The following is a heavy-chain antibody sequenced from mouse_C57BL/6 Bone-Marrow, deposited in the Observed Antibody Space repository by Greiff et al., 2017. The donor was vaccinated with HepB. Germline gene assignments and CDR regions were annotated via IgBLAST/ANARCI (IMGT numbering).Heavy chain of an antibody. V-gene: IGHV14-4*01. CDR3: TTGWLDAY. CDR2: IDPENGDT. D-gene: IGHD2-3*01. Sequence: EAKLVESGAELVRPGASVKLSCTASGFNIKDDYMHWVKQRPEQGLEWIGWIDPENGDTEYASKFQGKATITADTSSNTAYLQLSSLTSEDTAVYYCTTGWLDAYWGQGTLVTVSA. J-gene: IGHJ3*01. CDR1: GFNIKDDY.